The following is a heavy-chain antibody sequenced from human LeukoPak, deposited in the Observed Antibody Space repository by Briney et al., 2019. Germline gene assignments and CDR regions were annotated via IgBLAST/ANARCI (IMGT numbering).Heavy chain of an antibody. CDR3: VKGPPSNYYFDY. CDR2: IYSGGST. D-gene: IGHD4-11*01. V-gene: IGHV3-66*01. Sequence: PGGSLRLSCAASGFTFSSYAMSWVRQAPGKGLEWVSVIYSGGSTYYADSVKGRFTISRDNSKNTLYLQMNSLRAEDTAVYYCVKGPPSNYYFDYWGQGTLVTVSS. J-gene: IGHJ4*02. CDR1: GFTFSSYA.